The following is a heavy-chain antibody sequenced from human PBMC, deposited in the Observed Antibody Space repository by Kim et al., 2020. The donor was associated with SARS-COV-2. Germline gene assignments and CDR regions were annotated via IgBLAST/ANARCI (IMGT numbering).Heavy chain of an antibody. CDR3: ARLDIGAYYGLDV. CDR1: GSSFTSYW. Sequence: GESLKISCKGSGSSFTSYWISWVRQMPGKGLEWMGRINPTDSYTNYSPSSRGHVTISADKSIRTAYLQWSSLKASDTAIYYCARLDIGAYYGLDVWGQGTTVSVSS. V-gene: IGHV5-10-1*01. D-gene: IGHD2-2*03. J-gene: IGHJ6*02. CDR2: INPTDSYT.